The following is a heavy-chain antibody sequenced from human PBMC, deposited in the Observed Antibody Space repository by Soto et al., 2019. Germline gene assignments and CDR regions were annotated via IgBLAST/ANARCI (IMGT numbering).Heavy chain of an antibody. Sequence: EVQLVESGGGLVQPGGSLRLSCAASGFTVSSNYMSWVRQAPGKGLEWVSVIYSGGSTYYADSVKGRFTISRHNSKNMLYLQMNSMRAEDTAVYYCAREVRGTGYYYYYMDVWGKGTTITVSS. J-gene: IGHJ6*03. CDR2: IYSGGST. CDR1: GFTVSSNY. CDR3: AREVRGTGYYYYYMDV. D-gene: IGHD3-10*01. V-gene: IGHV3-53*04.